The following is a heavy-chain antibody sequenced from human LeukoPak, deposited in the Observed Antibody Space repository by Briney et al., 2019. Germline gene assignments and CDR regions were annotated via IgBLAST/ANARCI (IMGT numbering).Heavy chain of an antibody. D-gene: IGHD3-10*01. J-gene: IGHJ5*02. CDR1: GGSFSGYD. CDR3: ARRRIAMVRAGRCFDP. V-gene: IGHV4-34*01. Sequence: SETLSLTCAVYGGSFSGYDWSWIRQPPGKGLEWMGEINHSCSTNYNPSLKSRVTISVDTSTNQFSLQLSSVTAADTAVYYCARRRIAMVRAGRCFDPWGQGTLVTVSS. CDR2: INHSCST.